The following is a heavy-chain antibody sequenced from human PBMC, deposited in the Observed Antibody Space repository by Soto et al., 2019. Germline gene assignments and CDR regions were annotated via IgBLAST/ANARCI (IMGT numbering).Heavy chain of an antibody. J-gene: IGHJ4*02. CDR3: ARVPDS. V-gene: IGHV3-64*01. CDR2: ISSSGDTT. Sequence: GGSLRLSCTASGFTFISYAVRWVSQAPGKGLEYVSAISSSGDTTYYANSVRGRFTISRDNPKNTLYLQMGSLRAEDMAVYYCARVPDSWGQGTLVTVSS. CDR1: GFTFISYA.